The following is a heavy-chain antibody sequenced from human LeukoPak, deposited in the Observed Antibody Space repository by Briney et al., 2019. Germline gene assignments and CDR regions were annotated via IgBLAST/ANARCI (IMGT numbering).Heavy chain of an antibody. CDR2: ITGTGDKT. J-gene: IGHJ4*02. CDR3: ARVHWYIPDY. Sequence: GGSLRLSCAASGFTFRSYAMTWVRQAPGKGLEWISTITGTGDKTYYADSVKGRFTISRDNAKNSLYLQMNSLRAEDTAVYYCARVHWYIPDYWGQGTLVTVSS. D-gene: IGHD1-14*01. CDR1: GFTFRSYA. V-gene: IGHV3-23*01.